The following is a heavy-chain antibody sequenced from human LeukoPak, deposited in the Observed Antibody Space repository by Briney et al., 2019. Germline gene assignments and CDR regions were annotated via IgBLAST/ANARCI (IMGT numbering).Heavy chain of an antibody. CDR3: AREYELVRSNYSYYYYMDV. CDR1: GFTFSSYS. CDR2: ISSSSSYI. D-gene: IGHD6-13*01. Sequence: GGSLRLSCAASGFTFSSYSMNWVRQAPGKGLEWVSSISSSSSYIYYADSVKGRFTISRDNAKNSLYLQMNSLTAEDTAVYYCAREYELVRSNYSYYYYMDVWGKGTTVTVSS. V-gene: IGHV3-21*01. J-gene: IGHJ6*03.